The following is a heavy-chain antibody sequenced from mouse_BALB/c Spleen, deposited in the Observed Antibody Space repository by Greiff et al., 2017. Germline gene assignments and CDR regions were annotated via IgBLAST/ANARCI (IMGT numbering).Heavy chain of an antibody. J-gene: IGHJ1*01. Sequence: DVMLVESGGGLVQPGGSLKLSCAASGFTFSSYCMSWVRQTPDKRLELVATINSNGGSTYYPDSVKGRFTISRDNAKNTLYLQMSSLKSEDTAMYYCARADLYFDVWGAGTTVTVSS. CDR3: ARADLYFDV. CDR1: GFTFSSYC. V-gene: IGHV5-6-3*01. CDR2: INSNGGST.